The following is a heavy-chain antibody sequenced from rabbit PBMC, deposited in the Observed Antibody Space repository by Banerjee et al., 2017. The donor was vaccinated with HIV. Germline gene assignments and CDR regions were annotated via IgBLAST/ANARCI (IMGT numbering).Heavy chain of an antibody. Sequence: QSLEESGGGLVKPGASLTLTCKASGIDFSSYYYMCWVRQAPGKGLEWIGCIYAGSSGSTYYANWVNGRFTISSDNAQNTVDLQMNSLTAADTATYFCARSNAGTPDAYNLWGPGTLVTVS. CDR2: IYAGSSGST. J-gene: IGHJ4*01. D-gene: IGHD4-2*01. V-gene: IGHV1S40*01. CDR3: ARSNAGTPDAYNL. CDR1: GIDFSSYYY.